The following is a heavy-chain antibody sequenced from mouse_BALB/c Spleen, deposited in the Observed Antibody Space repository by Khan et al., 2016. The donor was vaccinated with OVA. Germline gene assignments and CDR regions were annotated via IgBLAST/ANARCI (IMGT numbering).Heavy chain of an antibody. D-gene: IGHD1-2*01. CDR2: ISYSGST. CDR1: GYSITSGYG. J-gene: IGHJ2*01. Sequence: QLEESGPGLVKPSQSLSLTCTVTGYSITSGYGWNWIRQFPGNKLEWMGYISYSGSTNYNPSLKSRISITRDTSKNQFFLQLNSVTIEDTATYYCARTARIKYWGQGTTLTVSS. V-gene: IGHV3-2*02. CDR3: ARTARIKY.